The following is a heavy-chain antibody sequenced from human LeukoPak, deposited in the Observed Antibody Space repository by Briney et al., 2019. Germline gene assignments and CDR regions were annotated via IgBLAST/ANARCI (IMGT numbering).Heavy chain of an antibody. CDR2: INHSGGT. D-gene: IGHD3-22*01. CDR3: ARYYYDSSGYYAEYFQY. V-gene: IGHV4-34*01. CDR1: GGSSSGYY. Sequence: SETLSLTCAVYGGSSSGYYWSWIRQPPGKGLEWIGDINHSGGTNYNPSLKSRVTISIDTSKNHFSLKLSSVTAADTAVYYCARYYYDSSGYYAEYFQYWGQGTLVTVSS. J-gene: IGHJ1*01.